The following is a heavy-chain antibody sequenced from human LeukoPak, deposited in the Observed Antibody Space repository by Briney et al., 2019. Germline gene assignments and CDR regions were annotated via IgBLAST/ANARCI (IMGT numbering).Heavy chain of an antibody. CDR2: IYHSGST. D-gene: IGHD5-18*01. J-gene: IGHJ4*02. Sequence: SETLSLTCTVSGYSVSGGYYWGWIRQPPGKGLEWIGSIYHSGSTYYNPSLKSRVTISVDTSKNQFSLKLSSVTAADTAVYYCATEKYSYGQTPFDYWGQGTLVTVSS. V-gene: IGHV4-38-2*02. CDR1: GYSVSGGYY. CDR3: ATEKYSYGQTPFDY.